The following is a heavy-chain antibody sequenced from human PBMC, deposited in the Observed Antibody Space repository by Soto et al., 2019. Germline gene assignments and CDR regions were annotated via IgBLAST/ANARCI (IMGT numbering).Heavy chain of an antibody. CDR2: IYYSGST. V-gene: IGHV4-31*03. CDR3: ARGVRGLWFGELGPRLIMFDY. Sequence: SETLSLTCTVSGGSISSGGYYWSWIRQHPGKGLEWIGYIYYSGSTYYNPSLKSRVTISVDTSKNQFSLKLSSVTAADTAVYYCARGVRGLWFGELGPRLIMFDYWGQGTLVTVSS. D-gene: IGHD3-10*01. CDR1: GGSISSGGYY. J-gene: IGHJ4*02.